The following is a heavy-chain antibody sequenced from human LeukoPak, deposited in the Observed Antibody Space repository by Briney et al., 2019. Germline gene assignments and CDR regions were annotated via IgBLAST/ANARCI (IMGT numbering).Heavy chain of an antibody. D-gene: IGHD6-13*01. CDR3: AKDPAAADPYYYYYMDV. CDR1: GFMFRKNA. V-gene: IGHV3-30*02. CDR2: IRYDGSNK. J-gene: IGHJ6*03. Sequence: GGSLRLSCVASGFMFRKNAMHWVRQAPGKGLEWVAFIRYDGSNKYYADSVKGRFTISRDNSKNTLYLQMNSLRAEDTAVYYCAKDPAAADPYYYYYMDVWGKGTTVTVSS.